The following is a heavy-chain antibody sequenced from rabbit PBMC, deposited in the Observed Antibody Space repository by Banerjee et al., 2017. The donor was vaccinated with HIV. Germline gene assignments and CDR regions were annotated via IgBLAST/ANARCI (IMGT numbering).Heavy chain of an antibody. CDR3: ARSGSGDYRRVNL. CDR1: GFSLSSYW. J-gene: IGHJ4*01. D-gene: IGHD1-1*01. Sequence: QEQLEESGGDLVKPEGSLTLTCTVSGFSLSSYWMSWVRQAPGKGLEWIGCIYSSSGSTWYASWAKGRFTISKTSSTTVTLQMTSLTAADTATYFCARSGSGDYRRVNLWGQGTLVTVS. CDR2: IYSSSGST. V-gene: IGHV1S45*01.